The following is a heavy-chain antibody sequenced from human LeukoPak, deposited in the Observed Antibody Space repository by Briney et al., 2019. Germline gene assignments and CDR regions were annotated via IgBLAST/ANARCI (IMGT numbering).Heavy chain of an antibody. D-gene: IGHD3-9*01. CDR3: ARHRYFYFDL. Sequence: GGSLRLSCAASGFTFSLHYMGWARQTPGKGLEWVANIKDDGSDTFYVDSVKGRFTISRDNAKNSVYLQMNILRAEDTAVYYCARHRYFYFDLWGQGTLVNVSS. CDR1: GFTFSLHY. V-gene: IGHV3-7*01. CDR2: IKDDGSDT. J-gene: IGHJ4*02.